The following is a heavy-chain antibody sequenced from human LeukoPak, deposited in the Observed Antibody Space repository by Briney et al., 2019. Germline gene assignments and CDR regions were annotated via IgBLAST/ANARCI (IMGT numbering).Heavy chain of an antibody. CDR1: GYSFTSYW. CDR2: IYPGDSDS. J-gene: IGHJ4*02. D-gene: IGHD1-14*01. Sequence: GESLQISFNGSGYSFTSYWIGWVRPMAGKGLEWVGIIYPGDSDSRYRPSFQGQVTISADKSISTAYLQWSSVKASDTAMYYCARWADTGDYWGQGTLVTVSS. CDR3: ARWADTGDY. V-gene: IGHV5-51*01.